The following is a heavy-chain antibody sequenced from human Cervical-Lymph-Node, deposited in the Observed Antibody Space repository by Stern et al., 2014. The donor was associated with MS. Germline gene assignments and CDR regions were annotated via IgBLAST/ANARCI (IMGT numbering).Heavy chain of an antibody. Sequence: VQLLQSGDEVKKPGASVKVSCKTSGYTFTNYGISWVRQAPGQGLEWMGWITPYNGNRNYAQKFQGRVTMTTDTSTSTVYMEMTSLRSDDAAVYYCARAAGFLDYWGQGTLVTVSS. CDR3: ARAAGFLDY. V-gene: IGHV1-18*01. CDR1: GYTFTNYG. D-gene: IGHD6-19*01. J-gene: IGHJ4*02. CDR2: ITPYNGNR.